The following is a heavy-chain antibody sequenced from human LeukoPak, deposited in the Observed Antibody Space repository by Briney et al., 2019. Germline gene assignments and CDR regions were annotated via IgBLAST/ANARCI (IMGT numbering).Heavy chain of an antibody. CDR1: GDXIGSYY. Sequence: PSETLSLTCSVSGDXIGSYYCSWVRQAPGKGLEWVAYIKQDGSEKYYVDSVKGRFTISRDNAKNSLFLQMNSLRAEDTAVYYCARDQWQWLGHFDYWGQGTLVTVSS. D-gene: IGHD6-19*01. J-gene: IGHJ4*02. CDR3: ARDQWQWLGHFDY. CDR2: IKQDGSEK. V-gene: IGHV3-7*04.